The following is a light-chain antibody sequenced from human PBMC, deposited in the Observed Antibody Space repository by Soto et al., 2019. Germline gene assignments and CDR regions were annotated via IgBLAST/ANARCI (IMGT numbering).Light chain of an antibody. CDR1: SSDVGKYDY. CDR2: AVS. J-gene: IGLJ1*01. V-gene: IGLV2-14*01. CDR3: CSYTVSGTYV. Sequence: QSALTQPPSASGSPGQSVTISCTGTSSDVGKYDYVSWFQHHPGKAPKLMIYAVSNRPSGVSNRFSGSKSGNTATLTISGLQAEDEADYYCCSYTVSGTYVFGTGTKVTVL.